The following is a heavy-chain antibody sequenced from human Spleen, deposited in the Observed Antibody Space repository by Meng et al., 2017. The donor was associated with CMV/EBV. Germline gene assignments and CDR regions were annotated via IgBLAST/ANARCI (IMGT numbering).Heavy chain of an antibody. CDR3: ARTKNLRGYSYGVFDY. D-gene: IGHD5-18*01. V-gene: IGHV6-1*01. CDR1: GDSVSINSAV. Sequence: SETLSLTCAISGDSVSINSAVWNWIRQSPSRGLEWLGRTFYRSQWYNDYAVSVKSRITINSDTSKNHFSLQLSSVTPEDTAVYYCARTKNLRGYSYGVFDYWGQGTLVTVSS. J-gene: IGHJ4*02. CDR2: TFYRSQWYN.